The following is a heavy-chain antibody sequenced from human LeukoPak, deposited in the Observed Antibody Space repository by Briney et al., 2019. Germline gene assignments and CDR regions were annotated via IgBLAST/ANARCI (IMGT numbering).Heavy chain of an antibody. J-gene: IGHJ4*02. CDR3: ARWVWGETASSFDY. CDR2: IYYSGST. D-gene: IGHD3-16*01. CDR1: GGSISSSSYY. Sequence: SETLSLTCTVSGGSISSSSYYWGWIRQPPGKGLECIGSIYYSGSTYYNPSLKSLVTISVDTSKNQFSLKLSSVTAADTAVYYCARWVWGETASSFDYWGQGTLVTVSS. V-gene: IGHV4-39*01.